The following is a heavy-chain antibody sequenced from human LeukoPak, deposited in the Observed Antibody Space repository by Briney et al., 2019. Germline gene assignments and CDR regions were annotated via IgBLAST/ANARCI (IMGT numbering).Heavy chain of an antibody. D-gene: IGHD2-2*01. Sequence: PGGSLRLSCAASGFTFSSFRMNWVRQAPGKGLEWVAFIRYDGSNKYYADSVKGRFTISRDNSKNTLYLQMNSLRAEDTAVYYCAKGGVPAALGWFDPWGQGTLVTVSS. V-gene: IGHV3-30*02. CDR1: GFTFSSFR. CDR3: AKGGVPAALGWFDP. J-gene: IGHJ5*02. CDR2: IRYDGSNK.